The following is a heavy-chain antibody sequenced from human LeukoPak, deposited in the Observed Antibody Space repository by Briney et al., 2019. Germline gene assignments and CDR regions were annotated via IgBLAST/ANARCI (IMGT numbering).Heavy chain of an antibody. V-gene: IGHV3-23*01. J-gene: IGHJ3*02. CDR3: VKESNGFDI. Sequence: GGSLRLSCAAAGLTFSTYPMKWVRQAPGKGLEWVSVIGAGGRFTHYADSVKGRFTISSDNSKNTLYLQMNSLRAEDTALYYCVKESNGFDIWGQGTMVTVSS. CDR2: IGAGGRFT. CDR1: GLTFSTYP.